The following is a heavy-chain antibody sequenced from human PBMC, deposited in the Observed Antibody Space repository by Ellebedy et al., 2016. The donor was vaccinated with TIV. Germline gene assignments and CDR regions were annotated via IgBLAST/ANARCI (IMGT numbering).Heavy chain of an antibody. CDR1: GFIFSDYY. V-gene: IGHV3-11*01. Sequence: GGSLRLSCAASGFIFSDYYMSWIRQAPGKGLEWISYISSSGTPIYYADSVKGRFTISRDNAKNSLDLQMNSLRADDTAVYYCARDARFIDHQHNWFDPWGQGTLVTVPS. CDR2: ISSSGTPI. J-gene: IGHJ5*02. D-gene: IGHD2-2*01. CDR3: ARDARFIDHQHNWFDP.